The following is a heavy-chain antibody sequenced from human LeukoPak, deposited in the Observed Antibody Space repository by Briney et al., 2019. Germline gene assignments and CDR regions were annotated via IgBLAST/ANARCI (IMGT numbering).Heavy chain of an antibody. V-gene: IGHV3-64D*09. D-gene: IGHD2-2*01. CDR1: GFTFSSYS. Sequence: PGGSLRLSCAASGFTFSSYSMNWVRQAPGKGLEYVSAISSNGGSTYYADSVKGRFTISRDNSKNTLYLQMSSLRAEDTAVYYCVKGRVFRYCSSTSCFSSLSGPVDYYFDYWGQGTLVTVSS. J-gene: IGHJ4*02. CDR3: VKGRVFRYCSSTSCFSSLSGPVDYYFDY. CDR2: ISSNGGST.